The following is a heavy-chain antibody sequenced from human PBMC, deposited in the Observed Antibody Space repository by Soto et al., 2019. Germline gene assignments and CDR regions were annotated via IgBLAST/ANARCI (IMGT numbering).Heavy chain of an antibody. CDR3: ANLRIAARPSMVRGVIFDY. V-gene: IGHV3-23*01. Sequence: GGSLRLSCAASGFTFSSYAMSWVRQAPGKGLEWVSAISGSGGSTYYADSVKGRFTISRDNSKNTLYLQMNSLRAEDTAVYYCANLRIAARPSMVRGVIFDYWGQGTLVTVSS. J-gene: IGHJ4*02. CDR1: GFTFSSYA. D-gene: IGHD3-10*01. CDR2: ISGSGGST.